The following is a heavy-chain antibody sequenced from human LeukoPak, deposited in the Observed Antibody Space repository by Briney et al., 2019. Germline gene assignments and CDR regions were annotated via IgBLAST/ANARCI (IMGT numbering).Heavy chain of an antibody. J-gene: IGHJ6*03. CDR3: AREKIKYCSTTSCYRDRYYYYMDV. D-gene: IGHD2-2*01. CDR1: GGSISSSTYN. Sequence: SETLSLTCTVSGGSISSSTYNWDWIRQPPGKGLEWIGRISYSGSTYYNPSLKSRVTISVDTSKSQFSLKLSSVTAADTAVYYCAREKIKYCSTTSCYRDRYYYYMDVWGKGTTVTISS. V-gene: IGHV4-39*07. CDR2: ISYSGST.